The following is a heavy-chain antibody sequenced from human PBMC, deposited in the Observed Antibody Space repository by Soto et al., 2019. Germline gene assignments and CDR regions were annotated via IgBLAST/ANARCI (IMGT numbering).Heavy chain of an antibody. CDR1: GFSFTTYA. V-gene: IGHV3-64D*06. D-gene: IGHD1-20*01. CDR2: ISSNGGST. J-gene: IGHJ4*02. Sequence: LRLSCSASGFSFTTYAMHWVRQAPGKGLEYVSAISSNGGSTNYADSVKGRFTISRDNSKNTLYLQMSSLRPEDTALYYCVKDPDRYSDYWGQGTLVTVSS. CDR3: VKDPDRYSDY.